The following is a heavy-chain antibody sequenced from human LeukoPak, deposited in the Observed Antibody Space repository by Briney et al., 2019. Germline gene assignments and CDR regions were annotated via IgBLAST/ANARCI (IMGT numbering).Heavy chain of an antibody. CDR3: ARGVRIAVAGNIDY. CDR1: GFTFSSYA. J-gene: IGHJ4*02. Sequence: GGSLRLSCAASGFTFSSYAMSWVRQALGKGLEWVSAISGSGGSTYYADSVKGRFTISRDNSKNTLYLQMNSLRAEDTAVYYCARGVRIAVAGNIDYWGQGTLVTVSS. V-gene: IGHV3-23*01. CDR2: ISGSGGST. D-gene: IGHD6-19*01.